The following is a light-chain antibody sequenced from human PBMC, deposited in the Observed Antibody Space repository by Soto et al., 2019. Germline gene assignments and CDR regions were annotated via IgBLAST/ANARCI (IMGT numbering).Light chain of an antibody. CDR1: SSDVGGYNY. J-gene: IGLJ1*01. V-gene: IGLV2-14*01. CDR3: ISYTSGTSPYV. CDR2: EVT. Sequence: QLVLTQPASVSGSPGQSITISCTGTSSDVGGYNYVSWYQHHPGKAPKLIIYEVTNRPSGVSNRFSGSKSGNTASLTISGLQAEDDSDYYCISYTSGTSPYVFGTGTKLTVL.